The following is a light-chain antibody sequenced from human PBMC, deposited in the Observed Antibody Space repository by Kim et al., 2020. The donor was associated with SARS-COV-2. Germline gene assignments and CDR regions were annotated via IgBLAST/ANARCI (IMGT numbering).Light chain of an antibody. V-gene: IGKV1-12*01. CDR2: ASS. CDR3: QQSNNFPIT. CDR1: QGIASW. Sequence: DVQMTQSPSSLSASVGDRVTITCRASQGIASWLTWYQYKPGKAPKLLIYASSALQGGVPSRFSGSGSGTEFTLTINSLQPEDSATYFCQQSNNFPITFGQGTRLEIK. J-gene: IGKJ5*01.